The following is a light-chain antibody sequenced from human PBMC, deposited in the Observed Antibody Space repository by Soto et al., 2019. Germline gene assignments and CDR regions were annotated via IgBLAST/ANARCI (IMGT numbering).Light chain of an antibody. CDR1: QSISNN. J-gene: IGKJ1*01. Sequence: THSPVTLSVYPGDRATLSCRANQSISNNLAWYQQKSGQAPRLLIYSASTRATGIPARFSGSGSGTEFTLTISSLQSEDGALYCCQQYNNWPGTFGHGTKVDI. CDR3: QQYNNWPGT. V-gene: IGKV3-15*01. CDR2: SAS.